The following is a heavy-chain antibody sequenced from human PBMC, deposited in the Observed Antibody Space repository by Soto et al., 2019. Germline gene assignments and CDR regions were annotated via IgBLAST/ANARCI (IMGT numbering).Heavy chain of an antibody. CDR3: ARYPYCSSTSCLLRGRKQNYYMDV. CDR1: GYTFSSYT. CDR2: MNPNSGNT. Sequence: SAEVCSKASGYTFSSYTISWVRQATGQGLEWMGWMNPNSGNTGYAQKFQGRVTMTRNTSISTAYMELSSLRSEDTAVYYCARYPYCSSTSCLLRGRKQNYYMDVWGKGTTVTVSS. V-gene: IGHV1-8*01. D-gene: IGHD2-2*01. J-gene: IGHJ6*03.